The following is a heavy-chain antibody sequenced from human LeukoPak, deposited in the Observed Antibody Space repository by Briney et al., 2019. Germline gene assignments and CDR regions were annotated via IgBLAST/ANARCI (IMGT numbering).Heavy chain of an antibody. CDR1: GFTFSSYA. Sequence: ARSLSFYCAASGFTFSSYAMHWVRQAPGKGLVWVAVISYDGSNKYYADSVKGRFTISRDNSKNTLYLQMNSLRAEDTAVYYCASLYDTSGYHYFDFRGQGTLVTVSS. CDR2: ISYDGSNK. D-gene: IGHD3-22*01. J-gene: IGHJ4*02. CDR3: ASLYDTSGYHYFDF. V-gene: IGHV3-30-3*01.